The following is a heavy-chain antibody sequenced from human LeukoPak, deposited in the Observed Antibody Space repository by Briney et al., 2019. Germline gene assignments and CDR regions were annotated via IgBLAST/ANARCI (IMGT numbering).Heavy chain of an antibody. CDR1: GGSISSSNW. Sequence: SETLSLTCAVSGGSISSSNWWSWVRQPPGKGLEWIGEIYHSGSTNYNPSLKSRVTISVDKSKNQFSLKLSSVTAADTAVYYCARDRSAYSRGWYWFDPWGQGTLVTVSS. D-gene: IGHD6-19*01. J-gene: IGHJ5*02. CDR3: ARDRSAYSRGWYWFDP. V-gene: IGHV4-4*02. CDR2: IYHSGST.